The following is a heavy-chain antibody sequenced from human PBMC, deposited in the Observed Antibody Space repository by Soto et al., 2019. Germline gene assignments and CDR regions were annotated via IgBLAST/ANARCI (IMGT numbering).Heavy chain of an antibody. Sequence: PVESLIISFNGSGYILTRYWISWVRQMPWKVLEWMGRIDPSDSYTNYSPSLQGHVNISADKSISTAYLQWSSLKASDTAMYYCARQTAMVSDYFAFDIWGQGTMVTVTS. CDR1: GYILTRYW. J-gene: IGHJ3*02. CDR2: IDPSDSYT. V-gene: IGHV5-10-1*01. D-gene: IGHD5-18*01. CDR3: ARQTAMVSDYFAFDI.